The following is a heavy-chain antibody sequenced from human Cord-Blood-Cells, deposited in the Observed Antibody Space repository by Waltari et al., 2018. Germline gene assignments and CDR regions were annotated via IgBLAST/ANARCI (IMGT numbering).Heavy chain of an antibody. J-gene: IGHJ3*02. D-gene: IGHD3-3*01. CDR3: ARVNKTYYDFWSGYYNDAFDI. V-gene: IGHV4-59*01. CDR1: GGSISSYY. Sequence: QVQLQESGPGLVKPSETLSLTCTVSGGSISSYYWSWIRQPPGKGLEWIGYIYYSGSTKYNPSLKSRVTISVDTSKNQFSLKLSSVTAADTAVYYCARVNKTYYDFWSGYYNDAFDIWGQGTMVTVSS. CDR2: IYYSGST.